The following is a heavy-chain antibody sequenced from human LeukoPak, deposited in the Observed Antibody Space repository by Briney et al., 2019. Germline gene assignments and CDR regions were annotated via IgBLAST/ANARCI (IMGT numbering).Heavy chain of an antibody. CDR2: ISSSGSTI. J-gene: IGHJ6*02. CDR3: ARELYYYDSDYYYYGMDV. CDR1: GFTFSSYE. V-gene: IGHV3-48*03. Sequence: GGSLRLSRAASGFTFSSYEMNWVRQAPGKGLEWVSYISSSGSTIYYADSVKGRFTISRDNAKNSLYLQMNSLRAEDTAVYYCARELYYYDSDYYYYGMDVWGQGTTVTVSS. D-gene: IGHD3-22*01.